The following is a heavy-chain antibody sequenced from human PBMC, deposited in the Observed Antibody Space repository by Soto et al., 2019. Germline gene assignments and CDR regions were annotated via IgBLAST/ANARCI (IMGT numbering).Heavy chain of an antibody. J-gene: IGHJ4*02. CDR2: VYYGGGS. Sequence: SETLSLTCTVSGGPVKSDLYYWSWIRQPPGKGLEFVGYVYYGGGSRYNPSLKSRATISIDTSRNQFSLRLSSMTAADTAVYYCGRDQENGDAYWAQGTLVTVSS. CDR3: GRDQENGDAY. V-gene: IGHV4-61*01. CDR1: GGPVKSDLYY.